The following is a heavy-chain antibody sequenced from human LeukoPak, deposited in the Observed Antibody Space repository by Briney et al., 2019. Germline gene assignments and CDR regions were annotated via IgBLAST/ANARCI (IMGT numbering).Heavy chain of an antibody. V-gene: IGHV4-34*01. Sequence: SETLSLTCAVYGGSFSGYYWSWIRQPPGKGLEWIGEINHSGSTNYNPSLKSRVTISVDTSKNQFSMKLSSVTAADTAVYYCARGRGGSSWFHYFDYWGQGTLVTVSS. CDR2: INHSGST. CDR1: GGSFSGYY. J-gene: IGHJ4*02. D-gene: IGHD6-13*01. CDR3: ARGRGGSSWFHYFDY.